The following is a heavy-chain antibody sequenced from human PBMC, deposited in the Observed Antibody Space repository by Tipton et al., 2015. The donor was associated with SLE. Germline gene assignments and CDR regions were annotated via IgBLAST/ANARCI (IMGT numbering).Heavy chain of an antibody. CDR2: VYYTGNT. V-gene: IGHV4-59*04. CDR3: AGDFWSGYFDF. D-gene: IGHD3-3*01. J-gene: IGHJ4*02. Sequence: TLSLTCTISGGSISSKYWSWIRQPPGKGLEWVGTVYYTGNTFYNPSLKSRVSISVDTSKNQFSLQLTSVTAADTAIYYCAGDFWSGYFDFWGQGALVTVSS. CDR1: GGSISSKY.